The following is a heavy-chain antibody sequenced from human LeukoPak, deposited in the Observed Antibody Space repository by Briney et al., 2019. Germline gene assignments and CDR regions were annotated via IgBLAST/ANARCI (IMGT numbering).Heavy chain of an antibody. CDR2: INPNSGGT. J-gene: IGHJ4*02. CDR1: GYTFTGYY. V-gene: IGHV1-2*02. D-gene: IGHD3-10*01. Sequence: GASVKVSCKASGYTFTGYYMHWVRQAPGQGLEWMGWINPNSGGTNYARKFQGRVTMTRDTSISTAYMELSRLRSDDTAVYYCALLWFGEFRLTNYWGQGTLVTVSS. CDR3: ALLWFGEFRLTNY.